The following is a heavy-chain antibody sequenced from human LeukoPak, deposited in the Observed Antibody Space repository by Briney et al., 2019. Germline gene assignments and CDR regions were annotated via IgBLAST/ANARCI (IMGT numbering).Heavy chain of an antibody. D-gene: IGHD3-10*01. CDR3: ARSEGYYGSGSYSDY. CDR1: RYTFTSYF. J-gene: IGHJ4*02. V-gene: IGHV1-46*01. Sequence: SVKVSCKASRYTFTSYFVHWVRQAPGHRLEWMGIINPSGGSTSYAQKFQGRVTMTRDTSTSTVYMELSRLRSEDTAVYYCARSEGYYGSGSYSDYWGQGTLVTVSS. CDR2: INPSGGST.